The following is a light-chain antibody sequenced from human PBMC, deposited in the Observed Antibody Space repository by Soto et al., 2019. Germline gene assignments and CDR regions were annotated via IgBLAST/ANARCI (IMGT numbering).Light chain of an antibody. CDR3: CSYAGSVV. J-gene: IGLJ2*01. CDR1: SSDVGSYNL. CDR2: EGS. Sequence: QSVLTQPASVSASPGQSITISCTGTSSDVGSYNLVSWYQQHPGKAPKLMIYEGSKRPSGVSNRFSGFKSGNTASLTISGLQAEDEADYYCCSYAGSVVFGGGTKVTVL. V-gene: IGLV2-23*01.